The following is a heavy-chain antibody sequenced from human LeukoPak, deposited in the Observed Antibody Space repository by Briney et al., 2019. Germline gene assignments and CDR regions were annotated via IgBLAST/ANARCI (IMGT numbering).Heavy chain of an antibody. CDR2: IYSGGST. CDR1: GFTFSSYG. D-gene: IGHD3-10*01. Sequence: HPGGSLRLSCAASGFTFSSYGMSWVRQAPGKGLEWVSVIYSGGSTYYADSVKGRFTISRDNSKNTLYLQMNSLRAEDTAVYHCARAKRFGETDYWGQGTLVTVSS. J-gene: IGHJ4*02. V-gene: IGHV3-53*01. CDR3: ARAKRFGETDY.